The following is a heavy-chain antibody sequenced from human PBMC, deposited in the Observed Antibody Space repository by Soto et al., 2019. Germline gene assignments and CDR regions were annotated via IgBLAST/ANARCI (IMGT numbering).Heavy chain of an antibody. V-gene: IGHV1-18*01. CDR3: ARARRDAMVRGVITKDFDY. Sequence: QVQLVQSGAKVKKPGASVKVSCKASGYTFTSYGISWVRQAPGQGLEWMGWISAYNGNTNYAQKLQGRVTMTTDTSTSTAYMELRSLRSDDTAVYYCARARRDAMVRGVITKDFDYWGQGTLVTVSS. CDR1: GYTFTSYG. D-gene: IGHD3-10*01. J-gene: IGHJ4*02. CDR2: ISAYNGNT.